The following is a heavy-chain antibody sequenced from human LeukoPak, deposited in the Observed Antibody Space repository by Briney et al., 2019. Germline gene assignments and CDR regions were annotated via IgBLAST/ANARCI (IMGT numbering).Heavy chain of an antibody. Sequence: ASVKVSCRASGYTFSDYHIHWVRQAPGQGLEWMGWISAHNDNTNYYAQKFQGRVTITADESTSTAYMELSSLRSEDTAVYYCARDYAYYYDSSGYQFDYWGQGTLVTVSS. D-gene: IGHD3-22*01. CDR1: GYTFSDYH. V-gene: IGHV1-18*04. CDR3: ARDYAYYYDSSGYQFDY. J-gene: IGHJ4*02. CDR2: ISAHNDNT.